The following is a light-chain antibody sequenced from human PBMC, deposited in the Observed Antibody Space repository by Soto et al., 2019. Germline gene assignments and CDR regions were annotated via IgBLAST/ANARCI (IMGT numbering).Light chain of an antibody. CDR2: RAS. CDR3: QQYNNWPPLT. J-gene: IGKJ4*01. CDR1: QNIYSN. Sequence: IVMTQSPATLSVSPGERATLSCRASQNIYSNVAWYQQRPGQAPRLLIYRASTRATGIPARFSGSGSGTEFTLTISSLQSEDFTLYYCQQYNNWPPLTFGGGTKVEIK. V-gene: IGKV3-15*01.